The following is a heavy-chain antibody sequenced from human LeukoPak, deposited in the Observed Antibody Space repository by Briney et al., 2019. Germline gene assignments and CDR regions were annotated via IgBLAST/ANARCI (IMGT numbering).Heavy chain of an antibody. CDR3: AKNRGYCSGGSCYGDY. D-gene: IGHD2-15*01. CDR1: GFTFSNYA. Sequence: GGSLRLSCAASGFTFSNYAMSWVRQAPGKGLEWVSTISTSGDNTYFADSVKGRFTISRDISKNTLYLQMNSLRVEDTAVYYCAKNRGYCSGGSCYGDYWGQGTLVTVSS. V-gene: IGHV3-23*01. CDR2: ISTSGDNT. J-gene: IGHJ4*02.